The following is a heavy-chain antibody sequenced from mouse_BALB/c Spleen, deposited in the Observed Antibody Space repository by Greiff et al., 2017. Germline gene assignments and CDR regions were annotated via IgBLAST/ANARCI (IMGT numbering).Heavy chain of an antibody. J-gene: IGHJ4*01. Sequence: VQLQQSGPGLVQPSQSLSITCTVSGFSLTSYGVHWVRQSPGKGLEWLGVIWSGGSTDYNAAFISRLSISKDNSKSQVFLKMNSLQTDDTAMYYCARGEGSTMITTRAMDYWGQGTSVTVSS. V-gene: IGHV2-4-1*01. CDR1: GFSLTSYG. CDR2: IWSGGST. CDR3: ARGEGSTMITTRAMDY. D-gene: IGHD2-4*01.